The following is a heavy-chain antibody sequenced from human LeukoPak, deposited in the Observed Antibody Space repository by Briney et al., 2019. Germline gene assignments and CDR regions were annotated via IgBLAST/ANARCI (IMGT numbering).Heavy chain of an antibody. CDR3: ASRGVIIQNYYGMDV. J-gene: IGHJ6*02. Sequence: TGGSLRLSCAASGFTFSSYGMHWVRQAPGKGLEWVAFIRYDGSNKYYADSVKGRFTISRDNSKNTLYLQMNSLRAEDTAVYYCASRGVIIQNYYGMDVWGQGTTVTVSS. CDR1: GFTFSSYG. CDR2: IRYDGSNK. V-gene: IGHV3-30*02. D-gene: IGHD3-10*01.